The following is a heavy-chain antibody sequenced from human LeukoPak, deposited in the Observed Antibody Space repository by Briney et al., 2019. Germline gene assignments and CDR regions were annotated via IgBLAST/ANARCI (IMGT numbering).Heavy chain of an antibody. CDR1: GFTFSSYG. D-gene: IGHD2-8*01. J-gene: IGHJ5*02. V-gene: IGHV3-30*18. Sequence: PGGSLRLSCAASGFTFSSYGMHWVRQAPGKGLEWVAVISYDGSNKYYADSVKGRFTISRDNSKNTLSLQMNSLRVEDTAIYYCAKDVRRCNGACTWGQGTLVTVSS. CDR3: AKDVRRCNGACT. CDR2: ISYDGSNK.